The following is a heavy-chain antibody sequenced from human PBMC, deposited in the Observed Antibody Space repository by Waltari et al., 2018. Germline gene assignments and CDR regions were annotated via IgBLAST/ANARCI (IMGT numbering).Heavy chain of an antibody. CDR1: GFTFSSYS. CDR3: ARERYYYDSSGFDY. J-gene: IGHJ4*02. V-gene: IGHV3-21*01. D-gene: IGHD3-22*01. CDR2: ISSSSSYI. Sequence: EVQLVESGGGLVKPGGSLRLSCAATGFTFSSYSMNWVRQAPGKGLEWVSSISSSSSYIYYADSVKGRFTISRDNAKNSLYLQMNSLRAEDMAVYYCARERYYYDSSGFDYWGQGTLVTVSS.